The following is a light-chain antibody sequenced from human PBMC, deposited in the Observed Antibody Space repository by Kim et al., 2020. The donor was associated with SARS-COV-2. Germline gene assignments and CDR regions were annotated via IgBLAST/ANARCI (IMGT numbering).Light chain of an antibody. CDR3: SAWDNSLSAVL. J-gene: IGLJ2*01. CDR2: RNN. CDR1: TSNIGTYY. V-gene: IGLV1-47*01. Sequence: GQRVTISCSGSTSNIGTYYVYWYQQLPGTAPKLLIYRNNPRPSGVPDRFSGSRSDTSASLAISGLRSEDEGDYYCSAWDNSLSAVLFGGGTQLTVL.